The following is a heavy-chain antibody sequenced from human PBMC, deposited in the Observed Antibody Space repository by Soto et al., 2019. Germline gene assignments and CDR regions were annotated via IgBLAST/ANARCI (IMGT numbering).Heavy chain of an antibody. D-gene: IGHD6-19*01. CDR1: GFSLSSTRVA. CDR2: IYWDDDK. CDR3: AHIVVAGLGYDFDY. V-gene: IGHV2-5*02. J-gene: IGHJ4*02. Sequence: QITLKESGPTLVKPTQTLTLTCTFSGFSLSSTRVAVGWIRQPPGKALEWLALIYWDDDKRYSSFLKSRLTIXXXPXQNQVVLTMSNMDPVDTARYYCAHIVVAGLGYDFDYWGQGTLVTVSS.